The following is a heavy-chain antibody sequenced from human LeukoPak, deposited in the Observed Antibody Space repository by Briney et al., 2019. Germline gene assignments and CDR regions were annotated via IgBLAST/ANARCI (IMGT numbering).Heavy chain of an antibody. D-gene: IGHD6-13*01. J-gene: IGHJ4*02. CDR1: GFTFTRYY. CDR3: ARLWGYSSSWYPIDY. Sequence: ASVKVSCKASGFTFTRYYMHWVRQAPGQGLEWMGWISAYNGNTNYAQKLQGRVTMTTDTSTSTAYMELRSLRSDDTAVYYCARLWGYSSSWYPIDYWGQGTLVTVSS. CDR2: ISAYNGNT. V-gene: IGHV1-18*04.